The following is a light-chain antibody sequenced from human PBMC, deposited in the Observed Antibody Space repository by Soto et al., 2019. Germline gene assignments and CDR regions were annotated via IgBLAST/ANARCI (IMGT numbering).Light chain of an antibody. CDR1: QSVSSK. V-gene: IGKV3-20*01. J-gene: IGKJ1*01. CDR3: QQYGSSPQT. Sequence: EIVMTQSPATLSVSPGAGATLSXRASQSVSSKLAWYQQKPGQVPRLLIYAASSRATGIPDRFSGSGSGTDFTLTISRLEPEDFAVYYCQQYGSSPQTFGQGTKV. CDR2: AAS.